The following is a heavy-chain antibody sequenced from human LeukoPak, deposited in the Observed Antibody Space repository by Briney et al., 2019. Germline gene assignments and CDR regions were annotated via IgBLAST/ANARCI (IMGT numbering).Heavy chain of an antibody. CDR3: ARRAAAGTNYFDY. J-gene: IGHJ4*02. CDR2: ISGSGGST. V-gene: IGHV3-23*01. D-gene: IGHD6-13*01. Sequence: PGGSLRLSCAASGFTFSSYGMSWVRQAPGKGLEWVSVISGSGGSTNYADSVKGRFTISRDNSKNTLYLQMNSLRAEDTAVYYCARRAAAGTNYFDYWGQGTLVTVSS. CDR1: GFTFSSYG.